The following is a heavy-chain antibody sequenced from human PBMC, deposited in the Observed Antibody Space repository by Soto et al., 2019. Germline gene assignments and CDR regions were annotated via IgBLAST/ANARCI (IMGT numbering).Heavy chain of an antibody. CDR2: IFPNGKSI. CDR3: AREIDYWGSGSVPDL. V-gene: IGHV3-30*04. Sequence: QMQMVESGGGVAQPGKSLRLSCAASGFRFNTYTMHWVRQAPGKGLEWVALIFPNGKSIFYTDSVKGRFTISRDNSKNLIYLAMNDLKLEDTALYYCAREIDYWGSGSVPDLWGQGTLVTVSS. D-gene: IGHD3-10*01. J-gene: IGHJ5*02. CDR1: GFRFNTYT.